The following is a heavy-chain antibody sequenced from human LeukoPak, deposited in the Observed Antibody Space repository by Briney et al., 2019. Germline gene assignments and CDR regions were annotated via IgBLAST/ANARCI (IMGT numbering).Heavy chain of an antibody. Sequence: GGSLRLSCAASGFTLSSYSMNWVRQAPGKGLEWVSSISSSSSYIYYADSVKGRFTISRDNAKNSLYLQMNSLRAEDAAVYYCARDLSSGYDDRGDYWGQGTLVTVSS. CDR1: GFTLSSYS. CDR2: ISSSSSYI. CDR3: ARDLSSGYDDRGDY. V-gene: IGHV3-21*01. D-gene: IGHD5-12*01. J-gene: IGHJ4*02.